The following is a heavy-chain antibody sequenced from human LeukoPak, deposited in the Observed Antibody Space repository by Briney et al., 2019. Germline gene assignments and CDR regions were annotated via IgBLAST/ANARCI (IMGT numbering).Heavy chain of an antibody. CDR3: ARDLQHAFDI. CDR1: GFTFSSYW. J-gene: IGHJ3*02. V-gene: IGHV3-74*01. D-gene: IGHD6-13*01. CDR2: INTDGSST. Sequence: GSLRLSCAASGFTFSSYWMHWVRHTPGKGLVWVSRINTDGSSTSYADSVKGRFTISRDNAKNTLYLQMNSLRAEDTAVFYCARDLQHAFDIWGQGTMVTVPS.